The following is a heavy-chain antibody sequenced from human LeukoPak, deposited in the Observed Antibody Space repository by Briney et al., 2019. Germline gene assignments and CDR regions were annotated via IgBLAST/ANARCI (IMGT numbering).Heavy chain of an antibody. CDR3: ARENYGEDY. Sequence: GGSLRLSCTASGFTFGDHAMSWVRQAPGKGLEWVGFIRSKAYGGTTEYAASVKGRFTISRDDSKTIAYLQMNSLKSEDTAVYYCARENYGEDYWGQGTLVTVSS. CDR1: GFTFGDHA. J-gene: IGHJ4*02. CDR2: IRSKAYGGTT. V-gene: IGHV3-49*04. D-gene: IGHD4-17*01.